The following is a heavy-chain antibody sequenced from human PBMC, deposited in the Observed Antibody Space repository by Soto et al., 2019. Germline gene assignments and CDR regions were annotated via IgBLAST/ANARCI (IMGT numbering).Heavy chain of an antibody. V-gene: IGHV1-58*01. J-gene: IGHJ4*02. CDR1: GFTFTSSA. D-gene: IGHD3-22*01. Sequence: QMQLVQSGPEVKKPGTSVKVSCKASGFTFTSSAVQWVRQARGQRLEWIGWIVVGSGNTNYAQKFQERVTITRDMSTSTAYMDLSSLRSEDTAVYYCAAGNYYDSSGYYRSDYWGQGTLVTVSS. CDR3: AAGNYYDSSGYYRSDY. CDR2: IVVGSGNT.